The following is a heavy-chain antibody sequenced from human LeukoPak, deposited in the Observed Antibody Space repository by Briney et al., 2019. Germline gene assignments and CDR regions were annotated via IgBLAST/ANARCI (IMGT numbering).Heavy chain of an antibody. Sequence: PGGSLRLSCAASGFTFSSYAMHWVRQAPGKGLEWVSYISSSGSTIYYADSVKGRFTISRDNAKNTLYLQMNSLRAEDTAVYYCARVYGTKAYFDYWGQGTLVTVSS. CDR2: ISSSGSTI. CDR3: ARVYGTKAYFDY. CDR1: GFTFSSYA. V-gene: IGHV3-48*04. D-gene: IGHD2-8*01. J-gene: IGHJ4*02.